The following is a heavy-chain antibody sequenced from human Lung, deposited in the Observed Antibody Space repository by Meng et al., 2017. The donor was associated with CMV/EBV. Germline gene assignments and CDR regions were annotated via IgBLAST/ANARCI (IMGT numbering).Heavy chain of an antibody. CDR1: GGSVSGYY. D-gene: IGHD3-3*01. CDR2: INHSGST. V-gene: IGHV4-34*01. J-gene: IGHJ4*02. Sequence: SETXSLXXAVYGGSVSGYYWSWIRKPPGKGLEWIGEINHSGSTNYNPSLKSRVTISVDTSKNQFSLKLSSVTAADTAVYYCARATYYDFWSGYPYFDYWGQGTXVTVSS. CDR3: ARATYYDFWSGYPYFDY.